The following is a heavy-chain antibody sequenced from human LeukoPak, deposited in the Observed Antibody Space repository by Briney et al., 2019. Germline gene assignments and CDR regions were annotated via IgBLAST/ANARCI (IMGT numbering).Heavy chain of an antibody. CDR3: AKAVPATNYFDL. D-gene: IGHD2-2*01. J-gene: IGHJ4*02. CDR1: GFTFGDYG. V-gene: IGHV3-9*01. CDR2: ISWNSITK. Sequence: GGSLRLSCEASGFTFGDYGMHWVRQRPGEGLEWVSDISWNSITKRYADPVRGRFTISRDNAKNSLYLQMRSLRPEDTAFYHCAKAVPATNYFDLWGRGTLVTVSS.